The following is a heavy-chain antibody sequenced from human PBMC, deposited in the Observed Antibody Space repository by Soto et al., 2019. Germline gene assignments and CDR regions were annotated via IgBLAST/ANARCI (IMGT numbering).Heavy chain of an antibody. D-gene: IGHD5-18*01. V-gene: IGHV3-23*01. CDR1: GLTFSNYA. J-gene: IGHJ6*02. Sequence: PGGSLRLSCATSGLTFSNYAMSWVRQAPGGGLEWVSSMSGSSSTTYYADSVKGRFTISRDNSKNTLYLQMSSLGPEDTAVYYCVKERYAQLWLEDYGMDVWGQGTTVTVSS. CDR3: VKERYAQLWLEDYGMDV. CDR2: MSGSSSTT.